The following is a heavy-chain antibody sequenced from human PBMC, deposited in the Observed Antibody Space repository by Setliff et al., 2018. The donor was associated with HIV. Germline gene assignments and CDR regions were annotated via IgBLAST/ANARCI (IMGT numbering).Heavy chain of an antibody. CDR3: ARDGGTYAIVDAFDI. D-gene: IGHD3-16*01. CDR1: GDSMINDRYF. J-gene: IGHJ3*02. V-gene: IGHV4-39*07. Sequence: PSETLSLTCAVSGDSMINDRYFWSWFRQAPGKGLEWIGNILHRGTTYYNPSLNSRVTMSVDTSKNQFSLELSSVTAADTAVYYCARDGGTYAIVDAFDIWGQGTMVTVSS. CDR2: ILHRGTT.